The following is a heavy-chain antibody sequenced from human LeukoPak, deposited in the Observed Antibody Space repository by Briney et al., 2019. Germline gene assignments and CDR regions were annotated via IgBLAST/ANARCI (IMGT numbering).Heavy chain of an antibody. CDR1: GGSIRSSSYY. J-gene: IGHJ4*02. Sequence: SETLSLTCTVSGGSIRSSSYYWGWIRQPPGKGLEWIGNIYYSGSTNYNPSLKSRVTTSVDTSKNQFSLKVRSVTAADTAVYYCARDTGFPFFDYWGQGSLVTVSS. CDR3: ARDTGFPFFDY. CDR2: IYYSGST. V-gene: IGHV4-39*07.